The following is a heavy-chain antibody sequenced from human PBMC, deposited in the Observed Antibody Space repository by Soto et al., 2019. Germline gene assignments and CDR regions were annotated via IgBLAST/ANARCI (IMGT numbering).Heavy chain of an antibody. CDR3: AKDTVVVVAASDAFDI. Sequence: PGGSLRLSCAASGFTFSSYWMHWVRQAPGQGLVWVSRVNSDGSDTKYADSVKGRFTISRDNAKNTLYLQMNSLRAEDTAVYYCAKDTVVVVAASDAFDIWGQGTMVTVSS. CDR1: GFTFSSYW. V-gene: IGHV3-74*01. D-gene: IGHD2-15*01. CDR2: VNSDGSDT. J-gene: IGHJ3*02.